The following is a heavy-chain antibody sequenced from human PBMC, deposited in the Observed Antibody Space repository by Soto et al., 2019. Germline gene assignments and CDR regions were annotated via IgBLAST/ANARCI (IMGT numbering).Heavy chain of an antibody. D-gene: IGHD3-22*01. Sequence: ASVKVSCKASGYTFTSYAMHWVRQAPGQRLEWMGWINAGNGNTKYSQRFQGRVTMTRNTSITTAYMELSSLRSEDTAVYFCARGPGDSDSSGSSWFDPWGQGTLVTVSS. CDR1: GYTFTSYA. CDR3: ARGPGDSDSSGSSWFDP. CDR2: INAGNGNT. V-gene: IGHV1-3*01. J-gene: IGHJ5*02.